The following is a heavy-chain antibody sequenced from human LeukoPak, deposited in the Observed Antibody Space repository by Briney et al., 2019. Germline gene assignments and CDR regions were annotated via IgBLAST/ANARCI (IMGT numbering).Heavy chain of an antibody. CDR2: IRYDGSNK. V-gene: IGHV3-30*02. CDR1: GFAFSSYG. D-gene: IGHD3-10*01. CDR3: ARVLRSYYYGSGSLGDWFDP. Sequence: GGSLRLSCAASGFAFSSYGMHWVRQAPGKVLEWVAFIRYDGSNKYYADSVKGRFTISRDNSKNTLYLQMNSLRAEDTAVYNCARVLRSYYYGSGSLGDWFDPWGQGTLVTVSS. J-gene: IGHJ5*02.